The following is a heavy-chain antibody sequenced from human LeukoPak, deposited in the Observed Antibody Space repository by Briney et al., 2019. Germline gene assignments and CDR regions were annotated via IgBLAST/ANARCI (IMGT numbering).Heavy chain of an antibody. CDR3: ARDLGNTGWYTFDY. J-gene: IGHJ4*02. V-gene: IGHV6-1*01. CDR1: GDIVSSTMGA. CDR2: PYYRSKWYN. D-gene: IGHD6-19*01. Sequence: SQTLSLTCDISGDIVSSTMGAWAWTRQSPWGGLGCRERPYYRSKWYNDYAGSLNGRITISPDTSKNQFSLHLNSVTPEDTAVYYCARDLGNTGWYTFDYWGQGILVTVSS.